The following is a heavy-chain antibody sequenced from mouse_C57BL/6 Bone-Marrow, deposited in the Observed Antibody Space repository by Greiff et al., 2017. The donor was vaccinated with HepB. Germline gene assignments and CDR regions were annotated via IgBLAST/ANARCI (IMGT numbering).Heavy chain of an antibody. CDR2: IDPENGDT. D-gene: IGHD2-2*01. CDR3: TSIYYGYDVGSWFAC. J-gene: IGHJ3*01. CDR1: GFNIKDYY. Sequence: EVQLQQSGAELVRPGASVKLSCTASGFNIKDYYMPWVQQRPEQGLEWIGWIDPENGDTEYASKFQGKATITADTSSNTAYLQLSSLTSEDTAVYYCTSIYYGYDVGSWFACWGEGTLVTVSA. V-gene: IGHV14-4*01.